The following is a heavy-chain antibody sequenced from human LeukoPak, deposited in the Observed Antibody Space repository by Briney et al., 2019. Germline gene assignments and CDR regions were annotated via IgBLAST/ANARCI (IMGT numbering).Heavy chain of an antibody. V-gene: IGHV4-39*07. CDR1: GGSISSSSYY. CDR2: IYYSGST. J-gene: IGHJ4*02. Sequence: SETLSLTCTVSGGSISSSSYYWGWIRQPPGKGLEWIGSIYYSGSTYYNPSLKSRVTISVDTSKNQFSLKLSSVTAADTAVYYCARDRYYTADYWGQGTLVTVSS. D-gene: IGHD2-8*02. CDR3: ARDRYYTADY.